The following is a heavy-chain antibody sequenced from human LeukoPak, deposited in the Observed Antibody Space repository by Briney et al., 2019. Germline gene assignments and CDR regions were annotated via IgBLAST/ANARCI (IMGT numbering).Heavy chain of an antibody. J-gene: IGHJ3*02. CDR1: GFTFDDYV. D-gene: IGHD2-2*01. CDR3: ANTVPAAWGAFDI. CDR2: INWNSANI. Sequence: GGSLRLSCAASGFTFDDYVMHWVRQVPGKGLEWVSGINWNSANIGYAASVKGRFTISRDNAKNSLYLQMNSLRTEDTALYYCANTVPAAWGAFDIWGQGTMVTVSS. V-gene: IGHV3-9*01.